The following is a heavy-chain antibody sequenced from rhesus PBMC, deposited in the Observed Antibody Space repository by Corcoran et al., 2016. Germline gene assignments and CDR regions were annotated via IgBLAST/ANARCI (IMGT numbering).Heavy chain of an antibody. V-gene: IGHV4S19*01. D-gene: IGHD4-23*01. CDR3: ARDTVTKGFDY. CDR2: ISGSSGST. Sequence: QVQLQESGPGLVKPSETLSLTCAVSGGSVSSSNWWSWIRQPPGKGLEWIGNISGSSGSTYYNPSLKSRVTISTDTSKHQFSLKLSSVTAADTAVYYCARDTVTKGFDYWGQGVLVTVSS. J-gene: IGHJ4*01. CDR1: GGSVSSSNW.